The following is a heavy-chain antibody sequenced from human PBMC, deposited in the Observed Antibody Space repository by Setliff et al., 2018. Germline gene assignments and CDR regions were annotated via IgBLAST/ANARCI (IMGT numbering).Heavy chain of an antibody. CDR3: ARGKNFDDYVWGSYRYWSPNYYFDY. J-gene: IGHJ4*02. CDR1: GFTFSRYS. D-gene: IGHD3-16*02. CDR2: ISASSSYI. V-gene: IGHV3-21*05. Sequence: GGSLRLSCAASGFTFSRYSMNWVRQGPGKGLEWVSYISASSSYIYYADSVKGRFTISRDNAKNSLYLQMNSLRAEDTAVYYCARGKNFDDYVWGSYRYWSPNYYFDYWGQGTLVTVSS.